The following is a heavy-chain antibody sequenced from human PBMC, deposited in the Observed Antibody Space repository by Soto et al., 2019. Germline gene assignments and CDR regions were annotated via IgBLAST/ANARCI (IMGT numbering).Heavy chain of an antibody. J-gene: IGHJ5*02. Sequence: QVQLMESGGGLVKPGGSLRLSCAASGFSFSDYYMSWISQAPGKGLEWISYISNSGRTIYYADSLKGRFTISRDNAKNSLYLQMNSLRVDDTAMYYCARLPYPWGWFDPWGQGTLVTVSS. CDR3: ARLPYPWGWFDP. CDR1: GFSFSDYY. V-gene: IGHV3-11*01. D-gene: IGHD3-16*01. CDR2: ISNSGRTI.